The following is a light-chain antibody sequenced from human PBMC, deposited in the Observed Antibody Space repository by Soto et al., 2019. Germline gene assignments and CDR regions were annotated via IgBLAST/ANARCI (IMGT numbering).Light chain of an antibody. CDR2: KAS. Sequence: IQMTQSPSTLSGSVGDRVTVTCRASQTISSWLAWYQQKPGKAPKLLIYKASTLKSGVPSRFSGSGSGTEFTLTISSLEPEDFAVYYCQQRSNWLWTFGQGTKVDI. CDR3: QQRSNWLWT. J-gene: IGKJ1*01. V-gene: IGKV1-5*03. CDR1: QTISSW.